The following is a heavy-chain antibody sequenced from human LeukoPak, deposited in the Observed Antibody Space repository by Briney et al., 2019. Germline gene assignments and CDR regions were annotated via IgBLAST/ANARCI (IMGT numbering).Heavy chain of an antibody. J-gene: IGHJ4*02. CDR2: ISDDGSYT. CDR3: ASFGISWRSSY. V-gene: IGHV3-74*01. D-gene: IGHD2-21*01. Sequence: GGSLRLSCAASGFTFSSYAMSWVRRAPGKGLVWVSRISDDGSYTSNVDSVKGRFTISRDNVNNMLYLHMNSLRAEDTAVYYCASFGISWRSSYWGQGTLVTVSS. CDR1: GFTFSSYA.